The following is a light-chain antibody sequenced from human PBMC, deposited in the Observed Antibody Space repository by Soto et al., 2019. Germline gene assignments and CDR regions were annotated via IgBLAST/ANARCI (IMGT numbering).Light chain of an antibody. V-gene: IGLV1-40*01. Sequence: QPVLTQPPSVSGAPGQRVTISCTGSSSNIGADYDVHWYQQLPGTAPKLLIYGNSNRPSGVPDRFSASKSGTSASLAITGLQAEDEADYYCQSYDSSLSGVVFGGGTQLTVL. J-gene: IGLJ2*01. CDR1: SSNIGADYD. CDR2: GNS. CDR3: QSYDSSLSGVV.